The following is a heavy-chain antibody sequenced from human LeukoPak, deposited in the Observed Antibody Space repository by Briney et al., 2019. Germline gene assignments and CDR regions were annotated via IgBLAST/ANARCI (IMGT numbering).Heavy chain of an antibody. V-gene: IGHV4-39*01. CDR3: ARGRRIAVAGRLSFDY. CDR1: GGSISSSSYY. D-gene: IGHD6-19*01. J-gene: IGHJ4*02. CDR2: IYYSGST. Sequence: SETLSLTCTVSGGSISSSSYYWGWIRQPPGKGLEWIGSIYYSGSTYYNPSLKSRVTISVDTSKNQFSLKLSSVTAADTAVYYCARGRRIAVAGRLSFDYWGQGTLVTVSS.